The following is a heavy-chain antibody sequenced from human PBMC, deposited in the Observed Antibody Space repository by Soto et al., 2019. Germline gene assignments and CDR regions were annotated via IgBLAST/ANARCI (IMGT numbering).Heavy chain of an antibody. Sequence: VGSLRLSCAASGFTFTSYAMGWVRQAPVKVLEWVSVISSGGSTYYADSVRGLFTISRDNSKDTLSLQMNSLRAEDTAVYYCAKRRGAGGHFDYWGQGALVTVSS. D-gene: IGHD2-15*01. V-gene: IGHV3-23*01. CDR1: GFTFTSYA. CDR2: ISSGGST. CDR3: AKRRGAGGHFDY. J-gene: IGHJ4*02.